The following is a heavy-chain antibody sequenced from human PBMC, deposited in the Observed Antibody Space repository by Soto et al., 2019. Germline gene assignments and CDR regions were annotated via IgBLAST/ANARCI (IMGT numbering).Heavy chain of an antibody. CDR3: ARAPGDYFDY. V-gene: IGHV4-31*03. CDR1: GGSISSGYY. J-gene: IGHJ4*02. CDR2: IYYSGST. Sequence: QVQLQESGPGLVKPSQTLSLTCTVSGGSISSGYYWSWIRQHPGKGLEWIVYIYYSGSTYYNPSLTSRVTMSVDTSKTQFSLKLSSVTAADTAVYYCARAPGDYFDYWGQGTLVTVSS.